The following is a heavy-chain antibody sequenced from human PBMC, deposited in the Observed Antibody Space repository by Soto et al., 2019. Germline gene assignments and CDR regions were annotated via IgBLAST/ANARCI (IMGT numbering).Heavy chain of an antibody. D-gene: IGHD6-13*01. V-gene: IGHV5-51*01. Sequence: GESLKISCKGSGYSFTSYWIGWVRQMPGKGLEWMGIIYPGDSDTRYSPSFQGQVTISADKSISTAYLQWSSLKASDTAMYYCARATAEYSSSWYVIDYWGQGTLVTVSS. CDR1: GYSFTSYW. J-gene: IGHJ4*02. CDR3: ARATAEYSSSWYVIDY. CDR2: IYPGDSDT.